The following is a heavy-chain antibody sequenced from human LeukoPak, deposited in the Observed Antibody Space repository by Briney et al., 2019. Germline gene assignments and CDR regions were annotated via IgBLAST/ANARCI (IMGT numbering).Heavy chain of an antibody. V-gene: IGHV1-18*04. CDR2: ISAYNGNT. J-gene: IGHJ6*04. CDR3: ARDKRKINGMDV. Sequence: RASVKVSCKASGYTFTGYYMHWVRQAPGQGLEWMGWISAYNGNTNYAQKLQGRVTMTTDTSTSTAYMELRSLRSDDTAVYYCARDKRKINGMDVWGKGTTVTVSS. CDR1: GYTFTGYY.